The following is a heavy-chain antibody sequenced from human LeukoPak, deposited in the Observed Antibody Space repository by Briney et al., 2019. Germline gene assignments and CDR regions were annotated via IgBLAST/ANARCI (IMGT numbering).Heavy chain of an antibody. Sequence: PSETLSLTCTVSGGSISSGDSYWGWIRQPPGKGLEWIGSMYYSGSTYYNPSLKSRVTISVDTAKNQFSLKLSSLTAADTAVYYCARGLARGRWHRTLGCFDYWGQGTLVTVSS. CDR1: GGSISSGDSY. J-gene: IGHJ4*02. CDR2: MYYSGST. CDR3: ARGLARGRWHRTLGCFDY. D-gene: IGHD4-23*01. V-gene: IGHV4-39*01.